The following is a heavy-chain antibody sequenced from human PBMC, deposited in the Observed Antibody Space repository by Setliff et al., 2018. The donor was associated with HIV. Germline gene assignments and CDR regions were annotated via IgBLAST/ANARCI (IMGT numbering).Heavy chain of an antibody. CDR3: ARARRAGSGPKYFQH. Sequence: PSETLSLTCTVSGGSISSSSYYWGWIRQPPGKGLEWIGYIYHSGNTYYNPSLKSRVSISVDRSKNHFSLRLSSVTAADTAVYYCARARRAGSGPKYFQHWGQGTLVTVSS. D-gene: IGHD2-15*01. CDR2: IYHSGNT. V-gene: IGHV4-39*02. J-gene: IGHJ1*01. CDR1: GGSISSSSYY.